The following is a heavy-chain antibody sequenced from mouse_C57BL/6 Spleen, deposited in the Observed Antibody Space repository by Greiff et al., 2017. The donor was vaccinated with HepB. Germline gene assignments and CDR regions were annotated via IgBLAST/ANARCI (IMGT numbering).Heavy chain of an antibody. V-gene: IGHV1-82*01. CDR3: ARTYYYGIAY. Sequence: VKLMESGPELVKPGASVKISCKASGYAFSSSWMNWVKQRPGKGLEWIGRIYPGDGDTNYNGKFKGKATLTADKSSSTAYMQLSSLTSEDSAVYFCARTYYYGIAYWGQGTLVTVSA. CDR2: IYPGDGDT. J-gene: IGHJ3*01. D-gene: IGHD1-1*01. CDR1: GYAFSSSW.